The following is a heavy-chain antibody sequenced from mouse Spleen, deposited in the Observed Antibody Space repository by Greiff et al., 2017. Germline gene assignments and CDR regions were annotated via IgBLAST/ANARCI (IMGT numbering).Heavy chain of an antibody. Sequence: VQLKQSGAELVRPGASVKLSCTASGFNIKDYYMHWVKQRPEQGLEWIGRIDPEDGDTEYAPKFQGKATMTADTSSNTAYLQLSSLTSEDTAVYYCTSDGLPPYAMDYWGQGTSVTVSS. J-gene: IGHJ4*01. CDR1: GFNIKDYY. V-gene: IGHV14-1*01. D-gene: IGHD2-2*01. CDR3: TSDGLPPYAMDY. CDR2: IDPEDGDT.